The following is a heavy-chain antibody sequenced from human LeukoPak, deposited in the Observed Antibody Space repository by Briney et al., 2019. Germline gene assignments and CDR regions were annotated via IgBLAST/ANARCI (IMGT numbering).Heavy chain of an antibody. CDR3: EAISGYYSDAFDI. V-gene: IGHV4-4*09. J-gene: IGHJ3*02. Sequence: SETLSLTCTVSGGSISSYYWSWIRQPPGKGLEWIGYIYTSGSPNYNPSLKSRVPITVDTSKHQFSLKLSSVTAADTAVYYCEAISGYYSDAFDIWGQGTMVTVSS. CDR2: IYTSGSP. D-gene: IGHD3-22*01. CDR1: GGSISSYY.